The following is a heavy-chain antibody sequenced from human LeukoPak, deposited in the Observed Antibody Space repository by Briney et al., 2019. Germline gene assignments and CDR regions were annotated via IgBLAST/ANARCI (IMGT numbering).Heavy chain of an antibody. Sequence: ASVKVSCKASGYTFTSYDINWVRQATGQGLEWMGWMNPNSGNTGYAQKFQGRVTMTRNTSIGTAYMELSSLRSEDTAVYYCARGDEAYCSGGSCYPSYWGQGTLVTVSS. CDR3: ARGDEAYCSGGSCYPSY. CDR1: GYTFTSYD. CDR2: MNPNSGNT. V-gene: IGHV1-8*01. J-gene: IGHJ4*02. D-gene: IGHD2-15*01.